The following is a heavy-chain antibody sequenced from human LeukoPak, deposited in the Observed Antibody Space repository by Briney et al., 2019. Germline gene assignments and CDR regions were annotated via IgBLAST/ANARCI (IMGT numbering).Heavy chain of an antibody. CDR3: ARHRADYGDWSPFDY. V-gene: IGHV5-51*01. Sequence: GESLKISCKGSGYSFTTYWVAWVRQMPGKGLEWMGIIYPGDSDTRYSPSFQGQVTISADKSISTAYLQWSSLKASDTAMYYCARHRADYGDWSPFDYWGQGTLVTVSS. D-gene: IGHD4-17*01. CDR2: IYPGDSDT. CDR1: GYSFTTYW. J-gene: IGHJ4*02.